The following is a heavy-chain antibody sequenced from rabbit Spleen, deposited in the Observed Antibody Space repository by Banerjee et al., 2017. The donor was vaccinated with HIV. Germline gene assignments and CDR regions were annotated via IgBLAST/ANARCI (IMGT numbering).Heavy chain of an antibody. CDR3: ARDTSSSSSSYGMDL. J-gene: IGHJ6*01. V-gene: IGHV1S40*01. CDR1: GFSFSSGYY. D-gene: IGHD1-1*01. CDR2: IATGSSGFT. Sequence: QSLEESGGDLVKPGASLTLTCTASGFSFSSGYYMYWVRQAPGKGLEWIACIATGSSGFTYFASWAKGRFTISKTSSTTVTLQMTSLTAADTATYFCARDTSSSSSSYGMDLWGPGTLVTVS.